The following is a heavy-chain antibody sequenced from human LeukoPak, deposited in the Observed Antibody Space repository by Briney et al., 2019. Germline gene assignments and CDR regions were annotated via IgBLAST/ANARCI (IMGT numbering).Heavy chain of an antibody. CDR2: ISSNGGST. Sequence: GGSLRLSCSASGFTFSSYAMHWVRQAPGKGLEYVSAISSNGGSTYYADSMKGRFTISRDNSKNTLYLQMSSLRAEDTAVYYCVKENTSWRMVYFDYWGQGTLVTVSS. D-gene: IGHD2-2*01. CDR1: GFTFSSYA. J-gene: IGHJ4*02. V-gene: IGHV3-64D*06. CDR3: VKENTSWRMVYFDY.